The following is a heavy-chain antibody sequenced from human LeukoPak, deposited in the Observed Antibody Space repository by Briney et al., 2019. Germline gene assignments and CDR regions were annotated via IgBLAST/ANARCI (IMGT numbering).Heavy chain of an antibody. CDR3: ARLVSGAPDY. Sequence: SETLSLTCAVYGGSFSGYYWSWIRQPPGKGLEWIGEINHSGSTNYNPSLKSRVTISVDTSKNQFSLKLSSVTAADTAVYYCARLVSGAPDYWGQGTLVTVSS. D-gene: IGHD2-15*01. V-gene: IGHV4-34*01. J-gene: IGHJ4*02. CDR2: INHSGST. CDR1: GGSFSGYY.